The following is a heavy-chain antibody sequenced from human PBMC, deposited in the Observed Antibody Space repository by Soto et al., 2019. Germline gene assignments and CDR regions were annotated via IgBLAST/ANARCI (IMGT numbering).Heavy chain of an antibody. V-gene: IGHV6-1*01. Sequence: QVQLRQSGPGLVKPSQTLSLTCAISGDSVSRNGVAWNWIRQSPSRGLEWLGRTYYRSKWSSDYAVSLKSRITINPDTSKSQVSLQLNSVTPEDTAVDYCVRGQHSAFEYWGQGTLVTGSS. CDR3: VRGQHSAFEY. CDR1: GDSVSRNGVA. D-gene: IGHD3-3*02. J-gene: IGHJ4*02. CDR2: TYYRSKWSS.